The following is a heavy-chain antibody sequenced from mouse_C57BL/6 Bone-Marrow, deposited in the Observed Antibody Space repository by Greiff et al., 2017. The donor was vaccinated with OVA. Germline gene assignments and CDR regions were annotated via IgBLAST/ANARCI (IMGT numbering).Heavy chain of an antibody. Sequence: VQLQQSGPELVKPGDSVKISCKASGYSFTGYFMNWVMQSHGKSLEWIGRINPYNGDTFYNQKFKGKATLTVDKSSSTAHMELRSLTSEDSAVYYCAGGDYDVPYYFDYWGQGTTLTVSS. D-gene: IGHD2-4*01. CDR3: AGGDYDVPYYFDY. V-gene: IGHV1-20*01. CDR1: GYSFTGYF. CDR2: INPYNGDT. J-gene: IGHJ2*01.